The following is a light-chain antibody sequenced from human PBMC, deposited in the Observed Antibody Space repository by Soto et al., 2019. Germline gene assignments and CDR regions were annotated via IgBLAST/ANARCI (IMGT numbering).Light chain of an antibody. J-gene: IGKJ3*01. CDR1: QHIDRW. CDR2: GAS. V-gene: IGKV1-12*01. Sequence: DIQLTQSPSSVSASVGDRVTITCRANQHIDRWLAWFQQKPGKAPELLIYGASILESWVPSRFNGSRSGTDFTLTISGLPPEDFATYYCHQAHTFPYTFGPGTKVDMK. CDR3: HQAHTFPYT.